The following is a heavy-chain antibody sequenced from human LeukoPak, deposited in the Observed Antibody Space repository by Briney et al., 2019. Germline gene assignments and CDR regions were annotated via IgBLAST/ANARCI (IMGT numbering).Heavy chain of an antibody. J-gene: IGHJ4*02. CDR3: ARDQVRGYSSGPLLGY. Sequence: ASVKVSCKASGYTFTGYYMHWVRQAPGRGLEWMGWINPNSGGTNYAQKFQGRVTMTRDTSISAAYMELSRLRSDDTAVYYCARDQVRGYSSGPLLGYWGQGTLVTVSS. V-gene: IGHV1-2*02. CDR2: INPNSGGT. CDR1: GYTFTGYY. D-gene: IGHD6-19*01.